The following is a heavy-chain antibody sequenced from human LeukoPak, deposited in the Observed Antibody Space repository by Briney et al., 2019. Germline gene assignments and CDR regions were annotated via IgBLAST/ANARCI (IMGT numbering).Heavy chain of an antibody. CDR2: INEDGSEK. CDR1: GSTFSSYW. CDR3: ARGFDGRSGFDI. V-gene: IGHV3-7*01. J-gene: IGHJ3*02. Sequence: PGGSLRLSCAVSGSTFSSYWMSWVRQAPGNGLEWVATINEDGSEKYYVDSVKGRFTISRDNAKNSLYLQMNSLRAEDTTLYYCARGFDGRSGFDIWGQGTMVTVSS. D-gene: IGHD3-10*01.